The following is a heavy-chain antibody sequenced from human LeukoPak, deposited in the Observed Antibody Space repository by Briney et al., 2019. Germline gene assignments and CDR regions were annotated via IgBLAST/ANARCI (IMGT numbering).Heavy chain of an antibody. J-gene: IGHJ4*02. Sequence: SETLSLTCAVYGGSFSGYYWSWIRQPPGKGLEWIGEINHSGGTNYNPSLKSRVTISVDTSKNQFSLKLSSVTAADTAVYYCARLGWSRTAFDYWGQGTLVTVSS. CDR2: INHSGGT. CDR3: ARLGWSRTAFDY. CDR1: GGSFSGYY. V-gene: IGHV4-34*01. D-gene: IGHD2-15*01.